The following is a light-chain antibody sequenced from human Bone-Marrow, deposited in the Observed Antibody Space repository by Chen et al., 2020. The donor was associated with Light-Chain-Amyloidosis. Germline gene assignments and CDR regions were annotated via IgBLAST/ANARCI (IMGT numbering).Light chain of an antibody. CDR1: DLPTKY. V-gene: IGLV3-25*03. Sequence: SYELTQPPSVSVSPGQTARITCSGDDLPTKYAYWYQQKPGQAPVLVIHRDTERPSGISERFSGYSSGTTATLTISGVQAEDEADYHCQSADSSGTYEVIVGGGTKLTVL. J-gene: IGLJ2*01. CDR3: QSADSSGTYEVI. CDR2: RDT.